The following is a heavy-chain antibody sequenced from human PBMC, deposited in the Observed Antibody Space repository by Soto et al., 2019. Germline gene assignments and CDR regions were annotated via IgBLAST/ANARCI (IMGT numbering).Heavy chain of an antibody. Sequence: EVQLVESGGGLVQPGGSLRLSCSASGFTFITYAMHWVRQAPGKGLEYVSAISSNGGSTYYADSVKGRFTISRDNSKNTLYLQMSSLRAEDTAVYYCVKVRAYNWNDQYYFDDWGQGTLVTVSS. J-gene: IGHJ4*02. CDR3: VKVRAYNWNDQYYFDD. D-gene: IGHD1-20*01. CDR1: GFTFITYA. V-gene: IGHV3-64D*06. CDR2: ISSNGGST.